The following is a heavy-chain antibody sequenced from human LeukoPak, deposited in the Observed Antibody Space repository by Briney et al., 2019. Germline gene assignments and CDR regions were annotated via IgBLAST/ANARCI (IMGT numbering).Heavy chain of an antibody. J-gene: IGHJ4*02. CDR3: ARGASRYFEY. D-gene: IGHD6-6*01. Sequence: SQTLSLTCAISGDSVSSRSATLNWIRQSPSRGLEWLGWTYYRSQWYYDYAVSVKGRIVINPDTSKNQFSLQLYSVTPEDTAVYYCARGASRYFEYWGQGTLVTVSS. CDR2: TYYRSQWYY. V-gene: IGHV6-1*01. CDR1: GDSVSSRSAT.